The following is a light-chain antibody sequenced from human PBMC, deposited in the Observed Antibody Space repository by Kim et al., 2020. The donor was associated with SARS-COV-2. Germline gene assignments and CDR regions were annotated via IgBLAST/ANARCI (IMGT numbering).Light chain of an antibody. CDR2: GKN. J-gene: IGLJ2*01. CDR3: NSRDSSGNHLEV. Sequence: SSELTQDPAVSVALGQTVRITCQGDSLRSYYASWYQQKPGQAPVLVIHGKNNRPSGIPDRFSGSSSGNTASLTITGAQAEDEADYYCNSRDSSGNHLEVF. V-gene: IGLV3-19*01. CDR1: SLRSYY.